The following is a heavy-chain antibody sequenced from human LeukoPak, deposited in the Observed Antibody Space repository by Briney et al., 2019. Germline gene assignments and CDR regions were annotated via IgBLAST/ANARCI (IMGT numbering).Heavy chain of an antibody. V-gene: IGHV3-30*04. CDR2: ISFDGRDK. J-gene: IGHJ4*02. Sequence: PGGSLRLSCAASGFTFSTFAMIWVRQPPGKGLEWVALISFDGRDKQYADSVKGRFTISKDNSKNTLYLQMNSLSGDDTSMYFCARAYGGLIDYWGQGTLVTVSS. CDR3: ARAYGGLIDY. D-gene: IGHD3-16*01. CDR1: GFTFSTFA.